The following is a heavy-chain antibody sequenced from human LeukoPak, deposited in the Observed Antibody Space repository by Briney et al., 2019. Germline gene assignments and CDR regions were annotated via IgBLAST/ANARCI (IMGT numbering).Heavy chain of an antibody. CDR3: AKGPDSGSYSVDY. CDR2: ISGSGGST. Sequence: GRSLRLSCAASGFTFSGYAMSWVRQAPGKGLEWVSAISGSGGSTYYADSVKGRFTISRDNSKNTLYLQMNSLRAEDTAVYYCAKGPDSGSYSVDYWGQGTLVTVSS. V-gene: IGHV3-23*01. J-gene: IGHJ4*02. CDR1: GFTFSGYA. D-gene: IGHD1-26*01.